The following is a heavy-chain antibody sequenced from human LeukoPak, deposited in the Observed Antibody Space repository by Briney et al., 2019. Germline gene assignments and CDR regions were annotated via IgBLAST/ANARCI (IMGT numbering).Heavy chain of an antibody. J-gene: IGHJ4*02. CDR1: GGSFTSYY. CDR2: IYTSGST. CDR3: ARDKRAGAYYYDSSGPQGFDY. Sequence: SETLSLTCAVSGGSFTSYYWSWIRQPAGKGLEWIGRIYTSGSTNYNPSLKSRVTMSVDTSKNQFSLKLSSVTAADTAVYYCARDKRAGAYYYDSSGPQGFDYWGQGTLVTVSS. V-gene: IGHV4-4*07. D-gene: IGHD3-22*01.